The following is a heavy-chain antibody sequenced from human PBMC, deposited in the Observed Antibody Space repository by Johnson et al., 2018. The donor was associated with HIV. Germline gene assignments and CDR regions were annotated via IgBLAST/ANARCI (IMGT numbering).Heavy chain of an antibody. CDR3: AKSGERSSWFGLGAFDI. D-gene: IGHD6-13*01. Sequence: QVQLVESGGVVVQPGGSLRLSCAASGFTFDDYGMSWIRQAPGKGLEWISYIISSGSTIYYAASVKGRFTISRDNAKNSLYLQMNSLRAEDTAVYYCAKSGERSSWFGLGAFDIWGQGTMVTVSS. CDR1: GFTFDDYG. CDR2: IISSGSTI. J-gene: IGHJ3*02. V-gene: IGHV3-11*01.